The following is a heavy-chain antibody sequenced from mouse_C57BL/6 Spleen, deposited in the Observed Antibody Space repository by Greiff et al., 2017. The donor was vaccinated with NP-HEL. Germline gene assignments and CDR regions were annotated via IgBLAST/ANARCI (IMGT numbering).Heavy chain of an antibody. CDR1: GFTFTDYY. CDR3: ARYSWYFDV. V-gene: IGHV7-3*01. Sequence: EVKVVESGGGLVQPGGSLSLSCAASGFTFTDYYMSWVRQPPGKALEWLGFIRNKANGYTTEYSASVKGRFTISRDNSQSILYLQMNALRAEDSATYYCARYSWYFDVWGTGTTVTVSS. CDR2: IRNKANGYTT. J-gene: IGHJ1*03.